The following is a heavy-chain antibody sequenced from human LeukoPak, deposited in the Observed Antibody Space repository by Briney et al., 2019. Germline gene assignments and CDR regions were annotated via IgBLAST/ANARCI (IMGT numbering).Heavy chain of an antibody. CDR1: GFTVSSNN. D-gene: IGHD3-22*01. Sequence: PGGSLRLSCAASGFTVSSNNMSWVRQAPGKGLEWVSVIYSGGSTYYADSVKGRFTISRDNSKNTLYLQMNSLRAEDTAVYYCARVPYYYDSIGDYWGQGTLVTVSS. CDR3: ARVPYYYDSIGDY. V-gene: IGHV3-53*01. CDR2: IYSGGST. J-gene: IGHJ4*02.